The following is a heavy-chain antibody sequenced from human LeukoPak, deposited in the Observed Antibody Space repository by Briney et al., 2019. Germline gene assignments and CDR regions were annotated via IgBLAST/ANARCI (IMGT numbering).Heavy chain of an antibody. CDR2: ISRDGSST. D-gene: IGHD6-13*01. CDR3: AKGKYGNSWAYLDS. J-gene: IGHJ4*02. V-gene: IGHV3-43D*03. CDR1: GFTFDGYA. Sequence: GGSLRLSCAASGFTFDGYAMHWVRQTPGKGLEWVSLISRDGSSTYYIDSVKGRFTISRDNSKRSLYLQMNSLKPEDTGMYYCAKGKYGNSWAYLDSWGQGTLVTVSS.